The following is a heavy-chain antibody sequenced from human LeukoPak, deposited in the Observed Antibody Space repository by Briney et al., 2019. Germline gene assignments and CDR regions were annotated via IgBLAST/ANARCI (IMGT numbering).Heavy chain of an antibody. CDR2: IIPILGIA. Sequence: GASVKVSCKASGGTFSSYAISWVRQAPGQGLEWMGRIIPILGIANYAQKFQGRVTITADESTSTAYMELSSLRSEDTAVYYCARGMGYCSSTSCYKRQYYFYYMDVWGKGTTVTVSS. CDR3: ARGMGYCSSTSCYKRQYYFYYMDV. J-gene: IGHJ6*03. V-gene: IGHV1-69*04. CDR1: GGTFSSYA. D-gene: IGHD2-2*02.